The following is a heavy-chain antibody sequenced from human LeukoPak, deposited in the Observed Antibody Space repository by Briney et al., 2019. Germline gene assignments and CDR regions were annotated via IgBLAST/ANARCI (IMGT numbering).Heavy chain of an antibody. CDR1: GFTFSSYG. CDR3: ARDPQDISKWANGFDI. CDR2: ITATSSST. V-gene: IGHV3-23*01. D-gene: IGHD2-15*01. J-gene: IGHJ3*02. Sequence: QPGGSLRLSCAASGFTFSSYGMSWVRQAPGKGLEWVSAITATSSSTHDADSVQGRFTISRDNSKDTLYLEMSGLRTEDTAVYFCARDPQDISKWANGFDIWGQGTMVTVSS.